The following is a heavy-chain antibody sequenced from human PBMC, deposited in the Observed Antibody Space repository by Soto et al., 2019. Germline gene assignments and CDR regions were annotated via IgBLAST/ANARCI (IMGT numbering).Heavy chain of an antibody. J-gene: IGHJ3*01. D-gene: IGHD4-17*01. CDR2: IXGXXSXT. CDR1: GFTFITYA. CDR3: AHPRGYGVFDAYDF. Sequence: PVGCLRLSCAAGGFTFITYAMSWVHQAPGKGLEWVSAIXGXXSXTXXXDXVXGRFTISRDNSISTLYLQMNSLRTEDTAVYYCAHPRGYGVFDAYDFWGQGGMVTVSS. V-gene: IGHV3-23*01.